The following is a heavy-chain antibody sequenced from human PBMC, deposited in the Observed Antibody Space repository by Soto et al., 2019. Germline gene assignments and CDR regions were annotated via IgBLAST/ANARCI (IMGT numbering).Heavy chain of an antibody. D-gene: IGHD3-16*02. V-gene: IGHV1-8*01. Sequence: GASVKVSCKASGYTFTSYDINWVRQATGQGLEWMGWMNPNSGNTGYAQKFQGRVTMTRNTSISTAYMELSSLRSEDTAVYYCARVVGGMITFGGVIVIPYFDYWGQGTLVTVSS. CDR1: GYTFTSYD. CDR3: ARVVGGMITFGGVIVIPYFDY. CDR2: MNPNSGNT. J-gene: IGHJ4*02.